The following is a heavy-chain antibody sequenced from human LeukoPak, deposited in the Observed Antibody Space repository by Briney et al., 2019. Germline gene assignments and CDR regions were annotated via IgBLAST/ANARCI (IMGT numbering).Heavy chain of an antibody. J-gene: IGHJ6*02. CDR1: GGTFSSYA. V-gene: IGHV1-69*13. CDR3: ASPIAARPDYYYYGMDV. Sequence: ASVKVSCKASGGTFSSYAISWVRQAPGQGLEWMGGIIPIFGIANYAQKFQGRVTITADESTSTAYMELSSLRSEDTAVYYCASPIAARPDYYYYGMDVWGQGTTVTVSS. D-gene: IGHD6-6*01. CDR2: IIPIFGIA.